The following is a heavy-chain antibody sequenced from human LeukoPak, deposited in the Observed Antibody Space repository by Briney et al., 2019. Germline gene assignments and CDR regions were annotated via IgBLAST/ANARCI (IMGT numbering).Heavy chain of an antibody. CDR2: ISGSGGST. CDR1: VFTFSSYA. D-gene: IGHD6-19*01. V-gene: IGHV3-23*01. J-gene: IGHJ4*02. CDR3: AKDGSMAVNPPFDY. Sequence: GGSLTLSCAGSVFTFSSYAIHWVRQPPAKGPAWVSGISGSGGSTYYADSVKDLFTISRDKSKNTLYLQMNSLRADDTAVYYCAKDGSMAVNPPFDYWGQGTLVTVSS.